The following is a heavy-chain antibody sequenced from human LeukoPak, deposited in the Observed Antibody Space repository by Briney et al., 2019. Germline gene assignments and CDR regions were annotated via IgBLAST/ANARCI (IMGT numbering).Heavy chain of an antibody. D-gene: IGHD6-13*01. CDR3: AKDRFLYLQQLASRGGYFQH. CDR2: ISSSGSTI. V-gene: IGHV3-11*01. CDR1: GFTFSDYY. Sequence: GGSLRLSCAASGFTFSDYYMSWIRQAPGKGLEWVSYISSSGSTIYYADSVKGRFTISRDNAKNSLYLQMNSLRAEDTAVYYCAKDRFLYLQQLASRGGYFQHWGQGTLVTVSS. J-gene: IGHJ1*01.